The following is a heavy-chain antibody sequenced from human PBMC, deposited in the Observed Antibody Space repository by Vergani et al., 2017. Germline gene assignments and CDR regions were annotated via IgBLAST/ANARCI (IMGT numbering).Heavy chain of an antibody. CDR2: INHSGST. Sequence: QVQLQQWGAGLLKPSETLSLTCAVYGGSFSGYYWSWIRQPPGKGLEWIGEINHSGSTNYNPSLKSRVTISVDTSKNQFSLKLSSVTAADTAVYYCARVEPWLLPVYSYYYYYYMDVWGKGTTVTVSS. D-gene: IGHD5-18*01. CDR3: ARVEPWLLPVYSYYYYYYMDV. J-gene: IGHJ6*03. CDR1: GGSFSGYY. V-gene: IGHV4-34*01.